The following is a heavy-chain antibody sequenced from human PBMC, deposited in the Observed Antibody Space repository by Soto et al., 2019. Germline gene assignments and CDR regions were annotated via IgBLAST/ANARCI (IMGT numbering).Heavy chain of an antibody. D-gene: IGHD2-15*01. Sequence: RGESLKISCKGSGYSFSNYWIAWVRQMPGKGLEWMGIIFPADSDTKYSPSFQGQVTISADKSISTAYLQWSSLKASDTAMYYCASSVVVPSTMNYLDYWGQGSLVTVSS. CDR1: GYSFSNYW. J-gene: IGHJ4*02. CDR3: ASSVVVPSTMNYLDY. V-gene: IGHV5-51*01. CDR2: IFPADSDT.